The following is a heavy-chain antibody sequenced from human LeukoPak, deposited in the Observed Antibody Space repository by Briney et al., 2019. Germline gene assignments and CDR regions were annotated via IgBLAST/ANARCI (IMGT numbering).Heavy chain of an antibody. CDR1: GFTFSSYG. CDR2: IKSKTDGGTT. Sequence: GGSLRLSCAASGFTFSSYGMHWVRQAPGKGLEWVGRIKSKTDGGTTDYAAPVKGRFTISRDDSKNTLYLQMNSLKTEDTAVYYCTTAPYSSSWEPQSDYWGQGTLVTVSS. D-gene: IGHD6-13*01. V-gene: IGHV3-15*01. J-gene: IGHJ4*02. CDR3: TTAPYSSSWEPQSDY.